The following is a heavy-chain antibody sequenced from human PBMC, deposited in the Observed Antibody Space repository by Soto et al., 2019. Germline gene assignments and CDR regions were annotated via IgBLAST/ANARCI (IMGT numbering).Heavy chain of an antibody. CDR3: ASRRGSSTSCQDRCYYYGMDV. D-gene: IGHD2-2*01. CDR2: INHSGST. J-gene: IGHJ6*02. CDR1: GGSFSGYY. V-gene: IGHV4-34*01. Sequence: SETLSLTCAVYGGSFSGYYWSWIRQPPGKGLEWIGEINHSGSTNYNPSLKSRVTISVDTSKNRFSLKLSSVTAADTAVYYCASRRGSSTSCQDRCYYYGMDVWGQGTTVTVSS.